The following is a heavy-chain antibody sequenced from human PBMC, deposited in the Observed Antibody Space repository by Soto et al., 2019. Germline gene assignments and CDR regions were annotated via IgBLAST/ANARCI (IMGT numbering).Heavy chain of an antibody. CDR1: GGSISSYY. J-gene: IGHJ3*02. CDR3: ARTYDGSGPNSGGYGFDI. D-gene: IGHD3-22*01. V-gene: IGHV4-59*01. CDR2: IYYSGST. Sequence: QVQLQESGPGLVKPSETLSLSCSVSGGSISSYYWSWIRQPPGKGLEWIAYIYYSGSTSYNPSLKSRVPISLDTSKNQFPLKLSSVTAADTAVYYCARTYDGSGPNSGGYGFDIWGQGTMVTVSS.